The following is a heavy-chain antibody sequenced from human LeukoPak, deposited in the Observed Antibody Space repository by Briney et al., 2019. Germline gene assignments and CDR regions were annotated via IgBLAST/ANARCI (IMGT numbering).Heavy chain of an antibody. D-gene: IGHD3-22*01. J-gene: IGHJ5*02. CDR1: GGSISSGDYY. CDR2: MYYSGST. V-gene: IGHV4-30-4*01. CDR3: ARPYYYDSRIDP. Sequence: SQTLSLTCTVSGGSISSGDYYWSWIRQPPGKGLEWIAYMYYSGSTYYNPSLKSRVTMSADTSKNQLSLKLSPVTAADTAVYYCARPYYYDSRIDPWGQGILVTVSS.